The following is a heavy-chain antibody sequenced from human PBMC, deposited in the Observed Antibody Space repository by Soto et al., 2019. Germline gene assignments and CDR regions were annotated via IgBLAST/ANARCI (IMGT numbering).Heavy chain of an antibody. CDR2: IDHNGIT. Sequence: SETLSLTCAVSGDSISNSKWWTWVRQTPGKGLVWIGKIDHNGITNYNPSLESRVTILKDNSKNQLSLKLSSVTGADSAVYYCVRLNRDYYYYGMDVWGQGATVTVSS. CDR1: GDSISNSKW. V-gene: IGHV4-4*02. J-gene: IGHJ6*02. CDR3: VRLNRDYYYYGMDV.